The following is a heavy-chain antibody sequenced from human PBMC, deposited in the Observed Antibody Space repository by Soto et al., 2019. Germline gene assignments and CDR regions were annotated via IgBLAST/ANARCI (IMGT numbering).Heavy chain of an antibody. CDR1: GYSFSCYG. CDR3: ARDRPRGYDSSGFSS. Sequence: QIQLVQSGAEWRKPGASVKVSCKASGYSFSCYGINWVRQAPGQGLEWMGWINPSDGNRNFAQKFEDRVTMTTATSTSTVFLELRSLKSDDTAIYYCARDRPRGYDSSGFSSWGQATMVTVSS. D-gene: IGHD3-22*01. J-gene: IGHJ1*01. CDR2: INPSDGNR. V-gene: IGHV1-18*01.